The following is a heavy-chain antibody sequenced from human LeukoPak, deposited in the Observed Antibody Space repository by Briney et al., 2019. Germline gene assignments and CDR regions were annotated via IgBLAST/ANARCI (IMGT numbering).Heavy chain of an antibody. CDR2: IIPIFGAA. CDR1: GGTFSSYA. D-gene: IGHD1-26*01. J-gene: IGHJ3*02. V-gene: IGHV1-69*13. Sequence: GASVKVSCKASGGTFSSYAISWVRQAPGQGLEWMGGIIPIFGAANYAQEFQGRVTITADESTSTAYMELSSLRSEDTAVYYCARVKSSSVDAFDIWGQGTMVTVSS. CDR3: ARVKSSSVDAFDI.